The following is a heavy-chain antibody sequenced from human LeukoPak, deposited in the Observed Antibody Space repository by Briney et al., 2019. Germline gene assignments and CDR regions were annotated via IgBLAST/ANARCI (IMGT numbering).Heavy chain of an antibody. CDR1: GFTSSA. CDR3: GKDQQGGAGSGRFDY. Sequence: VGSLRLSCAASGFTSSAIHWVRQSPGNGLEGLAIISFDGAYRYYADSVKGRVTISRDISKNTCYLQMSSMTADDATVYYCGKDQQGGAGSGRFDYWGQGTLVTVSS. CDR2: ISFDGAYR. D-gene: IGHD3-10*01. J-gene: IGHJ4*02. V-gene: IGHV3-30*04.